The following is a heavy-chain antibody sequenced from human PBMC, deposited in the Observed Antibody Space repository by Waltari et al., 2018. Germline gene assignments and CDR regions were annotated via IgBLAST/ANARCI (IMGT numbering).Heavy chain of an antibody. CDR3: ASVHYGGNSSHVAFDV. J-gene: IGHJ3*01. CDR1: RGSIVGYY. Sequence: QVQLQESGPGLVKPSETLSLTCTVSRGSIVGYYWSWVRLPPGKGLEWIGHTYFRGSTDYNPALKRRVTISVDTFKKQFSLNLTSVTAADTAVYYCASVHYGGNSSHVAFDVWGQGTMVIVSS. CDR2: TYFRGST. D-gene: IGHD4-17*01. V-gene: IGHV4-59*01.